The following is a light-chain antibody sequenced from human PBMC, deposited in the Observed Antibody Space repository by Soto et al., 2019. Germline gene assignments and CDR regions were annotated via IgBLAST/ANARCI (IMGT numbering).Light chain of an antibody. J-gene: IGLJ1*01. V-gene: IGLV2-8*01. CDR1: SSDVGAYNY. CDR3: SSYACPNNSTYV. Sequence: QSALTQPPSASGSPGQSVTISCTGTSSDVGAYNYVSWYQQHPGKAPKLMISEVNKRPSGVPDRSSGSKSGNTASLTVSGLQPEDESDYYCSSYACPNNSTYVFGTGTKLTVL. CDR2: EVN.